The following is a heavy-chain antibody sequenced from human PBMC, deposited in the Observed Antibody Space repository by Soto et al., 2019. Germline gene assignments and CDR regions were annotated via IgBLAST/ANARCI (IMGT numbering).Heavy chain of an antibody. V-gene: IGHV4-59*01. CDR1: GGSISSYY. Sequence: LSLTCTVSGGSISSYYWSWIRQPPGKGLEWIGYIYYSGSTNYNPSLKSRVTISVDTSKNQFSLKLSSVTAADTAVYYCARAGSPDYDFWSGYYLAHYYYGMDVWGQGTTVTVSS. D-gene: IGHD3-3*01. CDR2: IYYSGST. J-gene: IGHJ6*02. CDR3: ARAGSPDYDFWSGYYLAHYYYGMDV.